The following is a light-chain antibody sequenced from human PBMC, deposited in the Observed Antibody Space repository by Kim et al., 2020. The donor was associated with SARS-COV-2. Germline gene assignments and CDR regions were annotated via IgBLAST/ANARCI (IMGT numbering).Light chain of an antibody. CDR1: SGSITSNY. J-gene: IGLJ2*01. Sequence: NFMLTQPHSVSESPGKTVTISCTRSSGSITSNYVQWYQQRPGRAPTTVIYEDNRRPSGVPDRFSGSIDSSSNSASLTISGLKTEDEADYYCQSHDNSPYVVFGGGTQLTVL. CDR2: EDN. CDR3: QSHDNSPYVV. V-gene: IGLV6-57*03.